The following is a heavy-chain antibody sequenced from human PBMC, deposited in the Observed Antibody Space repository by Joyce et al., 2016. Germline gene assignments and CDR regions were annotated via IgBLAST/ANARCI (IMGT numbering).Heavy chain of an antibody. J-gene: IGHJ4*02. Sequence: EVQLVESGGGLVKPGGSLRLSCVGSGFNCKNAWISWVRQDPGKGLEWVGRIKSKIDGGTTDYDAPVKGRFSISRDDSKNTLYLQMNSLKTEDTAVYYCTTESPHFDYWGQGTLVTVSS. CDR3: TTESPHFDY. V-gene: IGHV3-15*01. CDR2: IKSKIDGGTT. CDR1: GFNCKNAW.